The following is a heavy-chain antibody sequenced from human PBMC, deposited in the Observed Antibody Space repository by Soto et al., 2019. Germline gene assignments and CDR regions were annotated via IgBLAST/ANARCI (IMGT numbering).Heavy chain of an antibody. D-gene: IGHD3-3*01. J-gene: IGHJ3*02. CDR1: CYTFTSYG. CDR2: ISAYNGNT. CDR3: ARVVRITIFGVVIPDAFDI. V-gene: IGHV1-18*01. Sequence: ASVKVSCKASCYTFTSYGISWVRQAPGQGLEWMGWISAYNGNTNYAQKLQGRVTMTTDTSTSTAYMELRSLRSDDTAVYYCARVVRITIFGVVIPDAFDIWGQGTMVTVSS.